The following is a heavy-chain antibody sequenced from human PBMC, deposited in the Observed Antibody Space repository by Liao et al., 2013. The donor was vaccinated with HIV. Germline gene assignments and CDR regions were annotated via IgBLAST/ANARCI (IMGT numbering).Heavy chain of an antibody. CDR3: AAIPSNSYYYYMDV. CDR2: IYYSGST. Sequence: QLQLQESGPGLVKPSETLSLTCTVSGGSISSSSYYWGWIRQPPGKGLEWIGSIYYSGSTYYNPSLKSRVTISVDMSKNQFSLKLSSVTAADTAVYYCAAIPSNSYYYYMDVWGEGTTVTVSS. V-gene: IGHV4-39*07. CDR1: GGSISSSSYY. J-gene: IGHJ6*03. D-gene: IGHD2-2*02.